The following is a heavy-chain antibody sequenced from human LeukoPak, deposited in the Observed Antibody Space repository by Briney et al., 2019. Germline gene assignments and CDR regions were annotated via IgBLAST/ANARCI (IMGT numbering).Heavy chain of an antibody. J-gene: IGHJ4*02. V-gene: IGHV3-64*01. CDR1: GFTFSSYA. D-gene: IGHD4-11*01. Sequence: GGSLRLSCAASGFTFSSYAMHWVRQAPGKGLEYVSAISSNGGSTYYANSVKGRFTISRDNAKNSLYLQMNSLRAEDTAVYYCARDLFGDSNADYWGQGTLVTVSS. CDR2: ISSNGGST. CDR3: ARDLFGDSNADY.